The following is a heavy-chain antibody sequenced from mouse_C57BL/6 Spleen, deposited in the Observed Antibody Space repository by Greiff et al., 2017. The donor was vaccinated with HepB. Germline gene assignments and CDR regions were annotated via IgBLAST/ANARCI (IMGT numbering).Heavy chain of an antibody. D-gene: IGHD1-1*01. J-gene: IGHJ1*03. CDR1: GFTFSDYG. CDR3: AREGIDYYGSSYGYFDV. V-gene: IGHV5-17*01. Sequence: EVKVEESGGGLVKPGGSLKLSCAASGFTFSDYGMHWVRQAPEKGLEWVAYISSGSSTIYYADTVKGRITISRDNAKNTLFLQMTSLRSEDTAMYYCAREGIDYYGSSYGYFDVWGTGTTVTVSS. CDR2: ISSGSSTI.